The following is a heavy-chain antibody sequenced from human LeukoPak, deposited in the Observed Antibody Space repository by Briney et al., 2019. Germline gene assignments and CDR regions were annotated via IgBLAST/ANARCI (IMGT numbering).Heavy chain of an antibody. CDR3: ARDSDCSGGSCYADFDY. D-gene: IGHD2-15*01. CDR2: IWYDGSNK. Sequence: GGSLRLSCAASGFTFSSYGMHWVRQAPGKGLEWVAVIWYDGSNKYYADSVKGRFTISRDNAKNSLYLQMNSLRAEDTAVYYCARDSDCSGGSCYADFDYWGQGTLVTVSS. V-gene: IGHV3-33*01. J-gene: IGHJ4*02. CDR1: GFTFSSYG.